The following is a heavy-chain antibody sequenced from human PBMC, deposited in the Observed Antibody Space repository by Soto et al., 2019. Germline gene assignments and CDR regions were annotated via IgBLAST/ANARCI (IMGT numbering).Heavy chain of an antibody. V-gene: IGHV3-23*01. CDR2: ISGDSGRT. J-gene: IGHJ2*01. Sequence: EAQLLESGGGLVQPGGSVRLSCAASGLTFGNYAMSWVRQAPGKGLEWVSAISGDSGRTYYADSVKGRFTISRDNSKNTLYLQMNTLRAEDTGVYYCAVTPNCGRDCSAASYWYFDIWGRGTLVTVSS. CDR1: GLTFGNYA. D-gene: IGHD2-21*02. CDR3: AVTPNCGRDCSAASYWYFDI.